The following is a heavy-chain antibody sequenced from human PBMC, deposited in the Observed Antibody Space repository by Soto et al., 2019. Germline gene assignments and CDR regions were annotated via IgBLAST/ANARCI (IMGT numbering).Heavy chain of an antibody. CDR3: ARGRRPYYYDSSRAFFDY. D-gene: IGHD3-22*01. V-gene: IGHV4-34*01. Sequence: SETLSLTCTVYGGSFSGYYWSWIRQPPGKGLEWIGEINHSGSTNYNPSLKSRVTISVDTSKNQFSLKLSSVTAADTAVYYCARGRRPYYYDSSRAFFDYWGQGTLVTVSS. J-gene: IGHJ4*02. CDR1: GGSFSGYY. CDR2: INHSGST.